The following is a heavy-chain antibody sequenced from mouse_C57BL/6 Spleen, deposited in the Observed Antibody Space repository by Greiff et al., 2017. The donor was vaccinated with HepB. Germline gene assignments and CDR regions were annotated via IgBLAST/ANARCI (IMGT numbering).Heavy chain of an antibody. D-gene: IGHD2-5*01. CDR3: ARHYSNYYWYFDV. CDR2: IYPGSGNN. V-gene: IGHV1-76*01. J-gene: IGHJ1*03. CDR1: GYTFTDYY. Sequence: VQLQQSGAELVRPGASVKLSCKASGYTFTDYYINWVKQRPGQGLEWIARIYPGSGNNYYNEKFKGKATLTAEKSSSTAYMQLSSLTSEDSAVYFCARHYSNYYWYFDVWGTGTTVTVSS.